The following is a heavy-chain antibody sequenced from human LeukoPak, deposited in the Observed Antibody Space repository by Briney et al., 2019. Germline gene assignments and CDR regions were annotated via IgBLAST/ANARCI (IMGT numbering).Heavy chain of an antibody. CDR1: GGSISSGSYY. V-gene: IGHV4-39*01. D-gene: IGHD2-2*02. CDR3: ARQGKSGYCSSTSCHTSLEDFDY. Sequence: SQTLSLTCTVSGGSISSGSYYWGWIRQPPGKGLEWIGSIYYSGSTYYNPSLKSRVTISVDTSKNQFSLKLSSVTAADTAVYYCARQGKSGYCSSTSCHTSLEDFDYWGQGTLVTVSS. J-gene: IGHJ4*02. CDR2: IYYSGST.